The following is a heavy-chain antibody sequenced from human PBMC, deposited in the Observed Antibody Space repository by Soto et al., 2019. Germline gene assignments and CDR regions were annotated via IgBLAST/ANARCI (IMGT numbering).Heavy chain of an antibody. CDR1: GFTFSSYA. J-gene: IGHJ4*02. D-gene: IGHD6-19*01. V-gene: IGHV3-64D*06. CDR3: GRIAVAGCLDY. Sequence: PGGSLRLSCSASGFTFSSYAMHWVRQAPGKGLEYVSGISSNGDNTYHADSVEGRFAISRDNSKNTLYLQMSSLRAEDTAVYYCGRIAVAGCLDYWGQGTPVTAPQ. CDR2: ISSNGDNT.